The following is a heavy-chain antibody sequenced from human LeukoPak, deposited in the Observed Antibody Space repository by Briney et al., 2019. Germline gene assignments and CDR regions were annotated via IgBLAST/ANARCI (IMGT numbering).Heavy chain of an antibody. Sequence: GGSLRLSCVASGFTFGKYWMSWVRQAPGKGLEWVANIKLDGSEKNYVDSVKGRFTISRDNTKNSLYLQMNSLRVEDTAVYYCARAAVVGATLLDAFDIWGQGTMVTVSS. CDR2: IKLDGSEK. J-gene: IGHJ3*02. V-gene: IGHV3-7*03. CDR3: ARAAVVGATLLDAFDI. CDR1: GFTFGKYW. D-gene: IGHD1-26*01.